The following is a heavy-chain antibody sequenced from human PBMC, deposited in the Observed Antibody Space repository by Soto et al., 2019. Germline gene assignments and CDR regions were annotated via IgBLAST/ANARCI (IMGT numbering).Heavy chain of an antibody. CDR1: GFSLNTTGGG. Sequence: QITLRESGPTVVKPTQTLTLTCTFSGFSLNTTGGGVGWILQPPGKALEWVALIYWDDDKRYNPSLKSRLVIAKDYSKNQVVLTMTNVDPVDTATYYCAQLVSDDDSEYFDIWGQGTLVPVSS. V-gene: IGHV2-5*02. J-gene: IGHJ4*02. CDR3: AQLVSDDDSEYFDI. CDR2: IYWDDDK. D-gene: IGHD3-9*01.